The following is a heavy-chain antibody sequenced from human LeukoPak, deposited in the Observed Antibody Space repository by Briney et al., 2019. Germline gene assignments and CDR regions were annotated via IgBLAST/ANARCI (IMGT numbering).Heavy chain of an antibody. CDR3: ATEYCTDKGNFDL. CDR2: IKHDGSEI. V-gene: IGHV3-7*02. D-gene: IGHD2/OR15-2a*01. CDR1: GFTFSDYW. J-gene: IGHJ2*01. Sequence: GGSLTLSCAASGFTFSDYWMSWVRKAPGRGLEWVANIKHDGSEIYYLDSVKGRFTISRDNAKASLYLQMYGLRVDDSAVYYCATEYCTDKGNFDLWGRGTLVTVSS.